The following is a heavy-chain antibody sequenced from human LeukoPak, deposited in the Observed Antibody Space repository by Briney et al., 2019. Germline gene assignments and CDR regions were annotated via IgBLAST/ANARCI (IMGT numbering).Heavy chain of an antibody. Sequence: GGSLRLSCAASGFTFSSYAMSWVRQAPGKGLEWVSGISWNSGSIGYADSVKGRFTISRDNAKNSLYLQMNSLRAEDMALYYCAKAFRLRSGPFDYWGQGTLVTVSS. D-gene: IGHD3-10*01. V-gene: IGHV3-9*03. CDR3: AKAFRLRSGPFDY. J-gene: IGHJ4*02. CDR2: ISWNSGSI. CDR1: GFTFSSYA.